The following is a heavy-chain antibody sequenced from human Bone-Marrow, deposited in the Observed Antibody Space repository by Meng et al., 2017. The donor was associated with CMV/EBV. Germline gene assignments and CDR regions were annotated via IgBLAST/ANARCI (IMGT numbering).Heavy chain of an antibody. CDR2: ISSSSSYI. CDR1: GFTFSSYS. V-gene: IGHV3-21*01. J-gene: IGHJ6*01. CDR3: AREGPLLRYGMDV. Sequence: ETLSLTCAASGFTFSSYSMNWVRQAPGKGLEWVSSISSSSSYIYYADSVKGRFTISRDNAKNSLYLQMNSLRAEDTAVYYCAREGPLLRYGMDVWGQGHTV.